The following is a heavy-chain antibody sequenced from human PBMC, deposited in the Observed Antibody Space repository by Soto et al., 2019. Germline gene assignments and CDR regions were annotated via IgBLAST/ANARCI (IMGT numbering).Heavy chain of an antibody. J-gene: IGHJ3*02. CDR2: IFSDGTT. CDR1: GFSVRSSQ. CDR3: AREESLVRAFDI. V-gene: IGHV3-53*01. D-gene: IGHD3-10*01. Sequence: GGSLRLSCATSGFSVRSSQMSWVRQAPGKGLEWVSIIFSDGTTHYGVSVKGRFTISRDNSKNTLYLQMNSLRVEDTAVYYCAREESLVRAFDIWGQGTMVTVSS.